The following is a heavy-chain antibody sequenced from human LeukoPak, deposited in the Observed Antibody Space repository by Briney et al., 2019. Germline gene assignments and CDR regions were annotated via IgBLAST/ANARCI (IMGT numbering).Heavy chain of an antibody. CDR3: ARDLNDFWSGKDAFDI. V-gene: IGHV3-7*01. J-gene: IGHJ3*02. CDR1: GFTFNNYW. Sequence: GGSLRLSCAASGFTFNNYWMNWVRQAPGTGLEWVANIKQDGSEKYYVDSVKGRFTISRDNAKNSLYLQMNSLRAEDTAVYYCARDLNDFWSGKDAFDIWGQGTMVTVSS. D-gene: IGHD3-3*01. CDR2: IKQDGSEK.